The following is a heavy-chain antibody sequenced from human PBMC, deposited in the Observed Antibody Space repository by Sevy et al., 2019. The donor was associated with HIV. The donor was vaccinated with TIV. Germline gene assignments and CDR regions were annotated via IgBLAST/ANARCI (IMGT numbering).Heavy chain of an antibody. CDR3: ARGRGSGYPPFHYYYMDV. D-gene: IGHD3-22*01. Sequence: SETLSLTCTVSGGSISSYYWSWIRQPPGKGLEWIGYIYYSGSTNYNPSLKSRVTISVDTSKNQFSLKLSSVTAAETAVYYCARGRGSGYPPFHYYYMDVWGKGTTVTVSS. V-gene: IGHV4-59*01. J-gene: IGHJ6*03. CDR2: IYYSGST. CDR1: GGSISSYY.